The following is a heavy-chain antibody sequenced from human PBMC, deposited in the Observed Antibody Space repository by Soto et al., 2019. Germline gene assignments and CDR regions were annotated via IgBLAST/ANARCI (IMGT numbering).Heavy chain of an antibody. CDR3: ARINRDGYNYYYYGMDV. V-gene: IGHV4-30-4*02. CDR1: GGSISSGDYY. Sequence: PSETLSLTCTVSGGSISSGDYYWSWIRQPTGTGLEWIGYIYYSGSTYYNPSLKSRVTISVDTSKNQFSLKLSSVTAADTAVYYCARINRDGYNYYYYGMDVWGQGTTVTVSS. D-gene: IGHD5-12*01. J-gene: IGHJ6*02. CDR2: IYYSGST.